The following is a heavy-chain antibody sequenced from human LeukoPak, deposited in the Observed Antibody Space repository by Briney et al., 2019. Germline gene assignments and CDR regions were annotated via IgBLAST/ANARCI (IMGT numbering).Heavy chain of an antibody. CDR3: AKDGEEYCSGGSCYLGYYYYYYMDV. Sequence: GGSLRLSCAASGFTFSSYGMSWVRQAPGKGLEWVSAISGSSGSTYYADSVKGRFTISRDNSKNTLYLQMNSLRAEDTAVYYCAKDGEEYCSGGSCYLGYYYYYYMDVWGKGTTVTISS. V-gene: IGHV3-23*01. CDR1: GFTFSSYG. J-gene: IGHJ6*03. D-gene: IGHD2-15*01. CDR2: ISGSSGST.